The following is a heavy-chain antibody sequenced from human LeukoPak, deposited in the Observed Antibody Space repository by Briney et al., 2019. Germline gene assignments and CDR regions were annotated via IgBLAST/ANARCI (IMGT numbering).Heavy chain of an antibody. CDR3: ARWGFPMYYYYLDV. Sequence: GGSLRLSCAPSGFTFSNYGMHWVRQAPGKGLEWVEFIPYDGTNKYYADSVKGRFTISRDNSKNTLYLQMNSLRAADTALYYCARWGFPMYYYYLDVWGKGPTVTVSS. J-gene: IGHJ6*03. V-gene: IGHV3-30*02. D-gene: IGHD3-16*01. CDR2: IPYDGTNK. CDR1: GFTFSNYG.